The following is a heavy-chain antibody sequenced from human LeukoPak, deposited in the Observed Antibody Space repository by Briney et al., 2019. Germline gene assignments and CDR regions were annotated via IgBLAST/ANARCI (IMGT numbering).Heavy chain of an antibody. V-gene: IGHV3-23*01. J-gene: IGHJ4*02. CDR3: AKRGAGYYFHY. D-gene: IGHD6-19*01. CDR1: GFTFSSYA. CDR2: ITDSSGNT. Sequence: PGGSLRLSCAASGFTFSSYAMSWVRQAPGKGLVWVSTITDSSGNTFYADSVKGRFTISRDNSKNTLYLQMNSLRAEDTAVYYCAKRGAGYYFHYWGQGTLVTVSS.